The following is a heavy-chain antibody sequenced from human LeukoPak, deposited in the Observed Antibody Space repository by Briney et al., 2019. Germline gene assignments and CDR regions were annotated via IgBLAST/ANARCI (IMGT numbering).Heavy chain of an antibody. CDR2: INPNSGGT. CDR1: GYTFTGYY. D-gene: IGHD3-22*01. CDR3: ARGTDYYDSSGQTI. V-gene: IGHV1-2*02. Sequence: RASVKVSCKASGYTFTGYYMHWVRQAPGQGLEWMGWINPNSGGTNYAQKFQGRVTMTRDTSISTAYMELSRLRSDDTAVYYCARGTDYYDSSGQTIWGQGAMVTVSS. J-gene: IGHJ3*02.